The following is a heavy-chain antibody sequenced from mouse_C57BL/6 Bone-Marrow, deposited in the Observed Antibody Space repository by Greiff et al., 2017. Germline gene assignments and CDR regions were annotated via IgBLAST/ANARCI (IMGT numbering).Heavy chain of an antibody. CDR3: AREHYGSSWDY. CDR1: GFTFSDYY. D-gene: IGHD1-1*01. Sequence: EVQRVESEGGLVQPGSSMKLSCTASGFTFSDYYMAWVRQVPEKGLEWVANINYDGSSTYYLDSLKSRFIISRDNAKNILYLQMSSLKSEDTATYYCAREHYGSSWDYWGQGTTLTVSS. CDR2: INYDGSST. J-gene: IGHJ2*01. V-gene: IGHV5-16*01.